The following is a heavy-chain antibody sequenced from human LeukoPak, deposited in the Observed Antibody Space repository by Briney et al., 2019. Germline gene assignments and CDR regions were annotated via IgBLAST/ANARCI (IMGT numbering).Heavy chain of an antibody. CDR1: GFTFDDYA. D-gene: IGHD4-17*01. V-gene: IGHV3-20*04. Sequence: GGSLRLSCAASGFTFDDYAMTWVRQAPGKGLEWVSTINWNGDSTGYADSVKGRFTISRDNAKNSLYLQMDSLRAEDTAVYYCARVSGYGDPDYYYYYMDVWGKGTTVTVSS. CDR3: ARVSGYGDPDYYYYYMDV. CDR2: INWNGDST. J-gene: IGHJ6*03.